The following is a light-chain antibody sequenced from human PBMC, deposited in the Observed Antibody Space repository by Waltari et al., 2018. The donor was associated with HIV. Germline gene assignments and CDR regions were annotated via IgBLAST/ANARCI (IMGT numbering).Light chain of an antibody. CDR2: DIS. V-gene: IGLV7-46*01. Sequence: QAVVTQEPSLTVSPGGTVTLTCDSTTGAITDVHNPSWFQQKTGQAHRTLILDISCGPSWTPARLSGSLLGGEPSLTLSGVQPEDEAEYYCLLSYSGARPWVFGGGTKLTVL. CDR1: TGAITDVHN. CDR3: LLSYSGARPWV. J-gene: IGLJ3*02.